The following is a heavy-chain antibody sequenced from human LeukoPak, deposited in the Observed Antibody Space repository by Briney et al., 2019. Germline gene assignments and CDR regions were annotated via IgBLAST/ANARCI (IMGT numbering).Heavy chain of an antibody. CDR3: ARVTRGGYDGYFDY. CDR1: GFTFSSYS. CDR2: ISTSSSYI. V-gene: IGHV3-21*01. J-gene: IGHJ4*02. D-gene: IGHD5-12*01. Sequence: GGSLRLSCAASGFTFSSYSMNWVRQAPGKGPEWVSFISTSSSYIYYADSLKGRFTISRDNAKKSLYLQINSLRAEDTAVYYCARVTRGGYDGYFDYWGQGTLVTVSS.